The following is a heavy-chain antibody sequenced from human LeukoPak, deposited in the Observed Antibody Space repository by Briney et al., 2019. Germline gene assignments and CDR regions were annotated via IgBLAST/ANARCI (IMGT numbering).Heavy chain of an antibody. V-gene: IGHV3-21*01. CDR1: GFTFSSYS. CDR3: AGARSYLDSSCFSVPGY. J-gene: IGHJ4*02. D-gene: IGHD3-22*01. Sequence: GGSLRLSCAASGFTFSSYSMNWVRQAPGKGLEWVSSISSSSSYIYYADSVKGRFTISRDNAKNSLYLQMNSLRAEDTAVYYCAGARSYLDSSCFSVPGYWGQGTLVTVSS. CDR2: ISSSSSYI.